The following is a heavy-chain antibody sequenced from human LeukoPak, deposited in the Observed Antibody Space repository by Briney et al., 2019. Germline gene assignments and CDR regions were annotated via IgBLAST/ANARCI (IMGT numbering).Heavy chain of an antibody. J-gene: IGHJ4*02. CDR3: AKGAVAVTESTIDY. V-gene: IGHV3-9*01. D-gene: IGHD6-19*01. Sequence: GGSLRLSCAASRFTFDDYAMHWVRQAPGKGLEWVSGISWNSGRIVYADAVKGRFTISRDNAKNSLYLQMNSLRAEDTAFYYCAKGAVAVTESTIDYWGQGTLVTVSS. CDR2: ISWNSGRI. CDR1: RFTFDDYA.